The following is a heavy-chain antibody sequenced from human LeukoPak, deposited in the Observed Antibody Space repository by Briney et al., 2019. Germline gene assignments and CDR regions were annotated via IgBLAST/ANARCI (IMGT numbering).Heavy chain of an antibody. CDR3: ARDRGFWSGYDLDY. CDR1: GYNFITIA. J-gene: IGHJ4*02. CDR2: ISAYNGNT. V-gene: IGHV1-18*01. D-gene: IGHD3-3*01. Sequence: ASVKVSCKASGYNFITIATSWVRQAPGQGLEWMGWISAYNGNTNYAQKLQGRVTMTTGTSTSTAYMELRSLRSDDTAVYYCARDRGFWSGYDLDYWGQGTLVTVSS.